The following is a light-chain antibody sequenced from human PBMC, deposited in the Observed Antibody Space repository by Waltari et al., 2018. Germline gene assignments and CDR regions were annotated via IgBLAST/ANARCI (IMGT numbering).Light chain of an antibody. CDR3: QQYQSTPPEYA. CDR2: WAS. Sequence: DLVMTQSPDFLAVSLGERAPIHCQTSQSVLDRSKTKNYLAWYQQKPGQLPKLLIYWASTRESGVPDRFSGSGTGTDFTLTISSLQAEDVAVYYCQQYQSTPPEYAFGQGTKLEI. J-gene: IGKJ2*01. CDR1: QSVLDRSKTKNY. V-gene: IGKV4-1*01.